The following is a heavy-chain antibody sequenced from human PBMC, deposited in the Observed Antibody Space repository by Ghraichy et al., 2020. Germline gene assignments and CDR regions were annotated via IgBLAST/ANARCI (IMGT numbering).Heavy chain of an antibody. CDR1: GGSFSDYF. D-gene: IGHD4-23*01. CDR3: VAIYYGGNSKAAY. CDR2: VSHSGST. J-gene: IGHJ4*02. V-gene: IGHV4-34*01. Sequence: GSLRLTCSVYGGSFSDYFWGWIRQPPGKGLEWIGEVSHSGSTSYNPSLKSRVTISVDTSRNQFSLQVGSVTAADTAVYYCVAIYYGGNSKAAYWGQGNLVTVSS.